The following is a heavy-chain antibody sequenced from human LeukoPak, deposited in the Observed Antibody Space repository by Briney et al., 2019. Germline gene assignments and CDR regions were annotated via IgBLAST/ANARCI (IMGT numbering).Heavy chain of an antibody. CDR1: SGSISSFY. CDR3: ARAYRDGYKHFDY. CDR2: IYYSGST. J-gene: IGHJ4*02. V-gene: IGHV4-59*01. D-gene: IGHD5-24*01. Sequence: SETLSLACTVSSGSISSFYWSWIRQPPGKGLEWIGYIYYSGSTNYNPSLKSRVTISVDTSKNQFSLKLSSVTAADTAVYYCARAYRDGYKHFDYWGQGTLVTVSS.